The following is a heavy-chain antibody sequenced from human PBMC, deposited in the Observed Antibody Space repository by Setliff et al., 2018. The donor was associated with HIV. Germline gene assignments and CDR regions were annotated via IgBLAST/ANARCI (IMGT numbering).Heavy chain of an antibody. J-gene: IGHJ4*02. V-gene: IGHV4-39*01. CDR1: GGSISSSSYY. CDR2: IYYSGST. D-gene: IGHD2-15*01. Sequence: LSLTCTVSGGSISSSSYYWGWIRQPPGKGLEWIGSIYYSGSTYYNPSLKSRVTISVDTSKNQFSLKLSSVTAADTAVYYCARSRRYCSGGSCGDGFFDYWGQGTLVTVSS. CDR3: ARSRRYCSGGSCGDGFFDY.